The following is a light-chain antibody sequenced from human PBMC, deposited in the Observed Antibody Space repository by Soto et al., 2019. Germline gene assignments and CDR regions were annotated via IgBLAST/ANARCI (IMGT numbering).Light chain of an antibody. Sequence: DIVMTQSPDSLAVSLGERATINCKSSQSVLYSSNNKNYLAWYQQKPGQPPKLLIYWASTLQSGVPSRFSGSGSGTDFTLTISSLQPEDVATYYCQKYNSAPWTFGQGTKVEIK. CDR1: QSVLYSSNNKNY. CDR3: QKYNSAPWT. V-gene: IGKV4-1*01. CDR2: WAS. J-gene: IGKJ1*01.